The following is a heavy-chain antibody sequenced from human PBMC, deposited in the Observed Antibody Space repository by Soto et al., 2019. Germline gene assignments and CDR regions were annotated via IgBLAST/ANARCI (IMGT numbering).Heavy chain of an antibody. D-gene: IGHD6-13*01. CDR2: LYRIGST. Sequence: QLQLQESGPGLVKPSETLSLTCTVSGGSISSSSYWGWIRQPPGKGLEWIGSLYRIGSTYYNPSLKSRVTISVDTSKNQFSLKLSSVTAADTAVYYCRRSSRYSTDVWGQGTTVTVSS. J-gene: IGHJ6*02. V-gene: IGHV4-39*01. CDR3: RRSSRYSTDV. CDR1: GGSISSSSY.